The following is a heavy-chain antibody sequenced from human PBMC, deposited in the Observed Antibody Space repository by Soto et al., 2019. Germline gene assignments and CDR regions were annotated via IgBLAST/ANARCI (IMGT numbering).Heavy chain of an antibody. CDR1: GFTFSSYS. CDR2: ISSSSSYI. V-gene: IGHV3-21*01. CDR3: ASSSSGWYGLGSNAFDI. D-gene: IGHD6-19*01. J-gene: IGHJ3*02. Sequence: EVQLVESGGGLVKPGGSLRLSCAASGFTFSSYSMNWVRQAPGKGLEWVSSISSSSSYIYYADSVKGRFTISRDNAKNSLYLQMNSLRAEDTAVYYCASSSSGWYGLGSNAFDIWGQGTMVTVSS.